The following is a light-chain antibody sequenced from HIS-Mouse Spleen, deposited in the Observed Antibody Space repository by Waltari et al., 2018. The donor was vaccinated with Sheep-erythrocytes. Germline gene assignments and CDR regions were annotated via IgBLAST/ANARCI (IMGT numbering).Light chain of an antibody. CDR2: EGS. CDR1: SSDVGIYNL. CDR3: CSYAGSSTPWV. J-gene: IGLJ3*02. Sequence: QSALTQPASVSGSPGQSITISCTGTSSDVGIYNLVSWYQQHPGKAPKLMFYEGSKRPSGVSNRFSGSKSGNTASLTISGLQAEDEADYYCCSYAGSSTPWVFGGGTKLTVL. V-gene: IGLV2-23*01.